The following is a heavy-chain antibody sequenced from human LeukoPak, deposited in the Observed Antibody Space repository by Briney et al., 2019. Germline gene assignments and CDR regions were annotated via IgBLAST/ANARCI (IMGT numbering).Heavy chain of an antibody. D-gene: IGHD3-16*01. CDR3: ARPSGYGAFDI. CDR1: GGSFSGYY. CDR2: INHSGST. J-gene: IGHJ3*02. Sequence: PSETLSLTCTVYGGSFSGYYWSWIRQPPGKGLEWIGEINHSGSTNYNPSLKSRVTISVDTSKNQFSLKLSSVTAADTAVYYCARPSGYGAFDIWGQGTMVTVSS. V-gene: IGHV4-34*01.